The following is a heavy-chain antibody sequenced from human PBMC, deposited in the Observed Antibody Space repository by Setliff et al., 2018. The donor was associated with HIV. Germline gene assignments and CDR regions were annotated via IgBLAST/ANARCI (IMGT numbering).Heavy chain of an antibody. V-gene: IGHV7-4-1*02. D-gene: IGHD5-12*01. CDR1: GYSFTNYA. J-gene: IGHJ3*02. CDR2: IHTEQGLR. CDR3: AVDRHAFDI. Sequence: GASVKVSCKASGYSFTNYAINWLRHAPGRGLEWMGWIHTEQGLRMYAQGFTGRFVFSLDPSVSTAYLQINSLNPDDGAVYYCAVDRHAFDIWGQGTVVTVS.